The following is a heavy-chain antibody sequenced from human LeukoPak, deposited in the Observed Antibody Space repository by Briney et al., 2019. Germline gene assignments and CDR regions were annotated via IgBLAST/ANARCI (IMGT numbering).Heavy chain of an antibody. V-gene: IGHV3-23*01. CDR1: GFTFSSYD. D-gene: IGHD6-19*01. J-gene: IGHJ4*02. CDR2: IGGGGTP. Sequence: GGSLRLSCAASGFTFSSYDMSWVRQAPGRWLEWVSAIGGGGTPYYADSVKGRFTISRDNSKNTLYLQMNSLRAEDTAVYYCAKDDHGGSGWRDYFDQWGQGTLVTVSS. CDR3: AKDDHGGSGWRDYFDQ.